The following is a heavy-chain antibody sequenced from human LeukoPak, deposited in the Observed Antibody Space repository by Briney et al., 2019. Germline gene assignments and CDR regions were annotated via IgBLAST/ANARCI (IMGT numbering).Heavy chain of an antibody. J-gene: IGHJ4*02. CDR3: AKGNGYSYGRYYFDY. V-gene: IGHV3-23*01. CDR1: GFTFSSYA. Sequence: GGSLRLSCAASGFTFSSYAMGWVRPAPGKGLEWVSAITASGGNTYYADSVKGRFTISRANSKNTLYLQVNSLRAEDTAVYYCAKGNGYSYGRYYFDYWGQGTLVTVSS. CDR2: ITASGGNT. D-gene: IGHD5-18*01.